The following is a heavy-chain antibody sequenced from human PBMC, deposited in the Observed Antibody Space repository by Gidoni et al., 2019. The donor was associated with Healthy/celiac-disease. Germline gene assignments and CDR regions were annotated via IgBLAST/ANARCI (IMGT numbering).Heavy chain of an antibody. CDR2: IPYYVSNK. CDR3: AKQAYYDILTGYRKAYYFDY. J-gene: IGHJ4*02. D-gene: IGHD3-9*01. Sequence: QVQLVESGGGVVQPGRSLRLSCAASGFTFSSYGMQWVRKAPGKGLELVAVIPYYVSNKYYADSVKGRFTISRDNSKNTLYLQMNSLRAEDTAVYYCAKQAYYDILTGYRKAYYFDYWGQGTLVTVSS. CDR1: GFTFSSYG. V-gene: IGHV3-30*18.